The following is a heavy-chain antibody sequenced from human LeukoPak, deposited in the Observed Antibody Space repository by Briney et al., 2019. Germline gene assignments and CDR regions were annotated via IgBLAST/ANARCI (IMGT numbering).Heavy chain of an antibody. Sequence: PSETLSLTCAVCGGSFSGYYWSWIRQPPGKGLEWIGEINHSGSANYNPSLESRVTISVDTSKNQFSLKLSSVTAADTAVYYCARLSVVVTPYYYYGMDVWGKGTTVTVSS. D-gene: IGHD2-21*02. CDR1: GGSFSGYY. J-gene: IGHJ6*04. CDR2: INHSGSA. CDR3: ARLSVVVTPYYYYGMDV. V-gene: IGHV4-34*01.